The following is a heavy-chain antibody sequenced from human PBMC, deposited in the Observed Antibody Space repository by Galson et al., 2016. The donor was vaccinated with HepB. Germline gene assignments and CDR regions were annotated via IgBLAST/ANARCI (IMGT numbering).Heavy chain of an antibody. D-gene: IGHD3-10*01. V-gene: IGHV4-31*03. CDR3: ARVPSYYGSGGSRFDP. CDR2: IYYSGNT. Sequence: TLSLTCNVSGVSISSGGYYWSWIRQHPGKGLEWIGYIYYSGNTYYNPSLKSRVTISVDTSKNQFSLKLSSVTAVDTAVYYCARVPSYYGSGGSRFDPWGQGTLVTVSS. CDR1: GVSISSGGYY. J-gene: IGHJ5*02.